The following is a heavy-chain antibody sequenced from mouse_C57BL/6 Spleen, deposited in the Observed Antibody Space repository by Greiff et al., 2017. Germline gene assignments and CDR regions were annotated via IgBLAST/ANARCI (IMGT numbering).Heavy chain of an antibody. CDR1: GFTFSSYT. V-gene: IGHV5-9*01. CDR3: GRRWSDYDFDY. D-gene: IGHD2-4*01. Sequence: EVKLVESGGGLVKPGGSLKLSCAASGFTFSSYTMSWVRQTPEKRLEWVATISGGGGTTYYPDSVKGRFTICKDNAKNTLYLKMSSLRSEDTALYYGGRRWSDYDFDYWGQGTPLTVSS. J-gene: IGHJ2*01. CDR2: ISGGGGTT.